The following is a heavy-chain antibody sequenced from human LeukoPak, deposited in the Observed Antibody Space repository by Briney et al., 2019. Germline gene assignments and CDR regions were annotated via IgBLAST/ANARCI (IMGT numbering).Heavy chain of an antibody. V-gene: IGHV3-48*03. CDR2: ISSSGSTI. D-gene: IGHD2-15*01. CDR3: AVGVVVAAHQVY. Sequence: PGGSLRLSCAASGFTFSSYEMNWVRQAPGKGLEWVSYISSSGSTIYYADSVKGRFTISRDNAKNSLYLQMNSLRAEDTAVYYCAVGVVVAAHQVYWGQGTLVTVSS. CDR1: GFTFSSYE. J-gene: IGHJ4*02.